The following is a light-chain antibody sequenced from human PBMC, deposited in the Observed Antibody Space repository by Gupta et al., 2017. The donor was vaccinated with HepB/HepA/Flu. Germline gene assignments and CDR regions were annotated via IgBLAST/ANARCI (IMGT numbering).Light chain of an antibody. V-gene: IGKV3-20*01. CDR2: GAS. CDR3: QQYGASPPGS. Sequence: PGEGATLSCSASQSVSSGNLAWYQQKPGQAPRLVIYGASSRAGGTPDRFSGSGSGTDFTLTISRLEREDFGVYYCQQYGASPPGSFGQGTRLDI. J-gene: IGKJ2*04. CDR1: QSVSSGN.